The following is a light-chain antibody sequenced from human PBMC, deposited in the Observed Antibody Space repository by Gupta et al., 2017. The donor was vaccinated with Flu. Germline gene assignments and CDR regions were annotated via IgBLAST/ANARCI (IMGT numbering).Light chain of an antibody. CDR2: DTR. V-gene: IGLV2-8*01. Sequence: QSALTQAPSVSGSPGQSVTISCSGTSSDVGDNDFVSWYQQHPGNAPNLIMYDTRQRPSGVPGRCAASCSGNTASPDVSGHQTEDDADYYACAAGNRNMSVFGGGTKLTVL. J-gene: IGLJ2*01. CDR3: CAAGNRNMSV. CDR1: SSDVGDNDF.